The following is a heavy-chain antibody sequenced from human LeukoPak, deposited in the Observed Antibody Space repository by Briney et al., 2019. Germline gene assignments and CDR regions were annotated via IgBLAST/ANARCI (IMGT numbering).Heavy chain of an antibody. CDR2: ISASGGST. D-gene: IGHD4-23*01. J-gene: IGHJ4*02. CDR1: GFTFSNYD. Sequence: GGSLRLSCAASGFTFSNYDMHWVRQAPGKGLEWVSAISASGGSTDYADSVKGRFTISRDNSKNTLYLQMNSLRAEDTAVYYCAQNYGGTLYWGQGTLVTVSS. CDR3: AQNYGGTLY. V-gene: IGHV3-23*01.